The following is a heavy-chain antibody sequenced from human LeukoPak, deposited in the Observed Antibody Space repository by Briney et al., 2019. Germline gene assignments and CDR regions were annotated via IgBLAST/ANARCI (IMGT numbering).Heavy chain of an antibody. D-gene: IGHD2-2*01. Sequence: GGSLRLSCAASGFTFTSWAMHWVRQAPGKGLEWVSYISSSGSNIKYADSVKGRFTISRGNAKNSVYLQMNSLRAEDTAVYYCARDIKGQYQDAFDIWGQGTMVTVSS. V-gene: IGHV3-48*03. CDR1: GFTFTSWA. CDR3: ARDIKGQYQDAFDI. CDR2: ISSSGSNI. J-gene: IGHJ3*02.